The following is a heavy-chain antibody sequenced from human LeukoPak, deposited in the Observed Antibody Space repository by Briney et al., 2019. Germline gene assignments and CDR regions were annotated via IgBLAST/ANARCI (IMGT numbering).Heavy chain of an antibody. D-gene: IGHD5-18*01. CDR2: ISGSGGST. V-gene: IGHV3-23*01. Sequence: PGASLRLSCAASGVTFSSYAISWGRQAPWKGLEWVSAISGSGGSTYYADSVKGRFTISRDNSKNTLYLQMNSLRAEDTAVYYCAKAVSAAMVPYYFDYWGQGTLVTVSS. CDR1: GVTFSSYA. J-gene: IGHJ4*02. CDR3: AKAVSAAMVPYYFDY.